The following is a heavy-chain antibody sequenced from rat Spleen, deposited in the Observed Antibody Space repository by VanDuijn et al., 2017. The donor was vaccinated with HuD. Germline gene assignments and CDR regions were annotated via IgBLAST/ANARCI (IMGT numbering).Heavy chain of an antibody. CDR1: GFTFSDYY. V-gene: IGHV5-20*01. Sequence: EVQLVESGGGLVQPGRSLKLSCAASGFTFSDYYMAWVRQAPTKGLEWVASISYDGNNTYYRDSVKGRFTLSRDYAKNTLYLQMDSLRSEDTATYYCAKEGDGGYSSYPNWFAYWGQGTLVTVSS. D-gene: IGHD1-8*01. CDR2: ISYDGNNT. CDR3: AKEGDGGYSSYPNWFAY. J-gene: IGHJ3*01.